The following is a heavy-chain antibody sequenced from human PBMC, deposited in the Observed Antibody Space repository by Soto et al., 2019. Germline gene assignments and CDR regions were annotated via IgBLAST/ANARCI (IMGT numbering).Heavy chain of an antibody. J-gene: IGHJ6*03. D-gene: IGHD4-17*01. CDR2: ISAYNGNT. V-gene: IGHV1-18*01. CDR3: ARLDYGDYGGPGDYYYMDV. CDR1: GYTFTSYG. Sequence: QVQLVQSGAEVKKPGASVKVSCKASGYTFTSYGISWVRQAPGQGLEWMGWISAYNGNTNYAQKLQGRVTMTTDTSTSQAYMALRSLRSDDTAVYYCARLDYGDYGGPGDYYYMDVWGKGTTVTVSS.